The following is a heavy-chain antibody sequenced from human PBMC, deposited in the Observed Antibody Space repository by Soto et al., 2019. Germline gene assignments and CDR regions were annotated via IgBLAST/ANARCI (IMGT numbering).Heavy chain of an antibody. J-gene: IGHJ3*02. CDR2: IYPGDSDT. V-gene: IGHV5-51*01. CDR1: GYSFTNYW. CDR3: ARRGYYDSSGYLPDAFDI. Sequence: PGESLKISCKGSGYSFTNYWIAWVRQMPGKGLEWMGIIYPGDSDTRYSPSFQGQVTISADKSISTAYLQWSSLKASDTAMYYCARRGYYDSSGYLPDAFDIWGQGTMVTVSS. D-gene: IGHD3-22*01.